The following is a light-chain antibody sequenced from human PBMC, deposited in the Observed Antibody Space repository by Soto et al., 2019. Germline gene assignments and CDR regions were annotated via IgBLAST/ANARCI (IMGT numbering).Light chain of an antibody. Sequence: DIQLTQSPPFLSASIGDRVTITCRASQGISTFLAWFQQKPGKAPKLLIYGASTLQSGVPSRFSGSGSGTEFTLTISSLQPEDFATYYCQQLNSYPQTFGGGSKVEIK. CDR3: QQLNSYPQT. CDR2: GAS. CDR1: QGISTF. V-gene: IGKV1-9*01. J-gene: IGKJ4*01.